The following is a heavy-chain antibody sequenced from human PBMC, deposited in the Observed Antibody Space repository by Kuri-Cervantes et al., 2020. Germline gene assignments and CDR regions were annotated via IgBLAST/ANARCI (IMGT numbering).Heavy chain of an antibody. CDR3: TRYNWNYDAFDI. CDR2: ISYDGSNK. Sequence: GGSLRLSCAASGFIFNTYWMSWVRQAPGKGLEWVAVISYDGSNKYYADSVKGRFTISRDNSKNTLYLQMNSLRAEDTAVYYCTRYNWNYDAFDIWGQGTMVTVSS. D-gene: IGHD1-7*01. V-gene: IGHV3-30*03. CDR1: GFIFNTYW. J-gene: IGHJ3*02.